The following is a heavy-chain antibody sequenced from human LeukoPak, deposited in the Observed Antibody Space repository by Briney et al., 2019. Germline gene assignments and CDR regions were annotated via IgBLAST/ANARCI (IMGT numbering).Heavy chain of an antibody. J-gene: IGHJ6*02. CDR3: ARDNGYDSSGYYERYYYYYGMDV. CDR1: GLTFSNAW. V-gene: IGHV3-7*03. D-gene: IGHD3-22*01. CDR2: IKQDGSEK. Sequence: GGSLRLSCGVSGLTFSNAWMNWVRQAPGKGLEWVANIKQDGSEKYYVDSVKGRFTISRDNAKNSLYLQMNSLRAEDTAVYYCARDNGYDSSGYYERYYYYYGMDVWGQGTTVTVSS.